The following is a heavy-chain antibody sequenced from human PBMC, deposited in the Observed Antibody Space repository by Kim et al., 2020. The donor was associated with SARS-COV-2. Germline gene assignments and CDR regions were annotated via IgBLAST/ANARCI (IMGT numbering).Heavy chain of an antibody. D-gene: IGHD3-16*02. CDR2: IYPGEPAA. J-gene: IGHJ4*02. Sequence: GESLKISCKVSGYTFSSYWIGWVRQMPGKGLEWMGIIYPGEPAARYSPSFQGQVTISADKSITTAYLQWASLMASDSAMYYCARLSAGDDVWKSYRIFDYWGQGTLVTVPS. CDR1: GYTFSSYW. CDR3: ARLSAGDDVWKSYRIFDY. V-gene: IGHV5-51*01.